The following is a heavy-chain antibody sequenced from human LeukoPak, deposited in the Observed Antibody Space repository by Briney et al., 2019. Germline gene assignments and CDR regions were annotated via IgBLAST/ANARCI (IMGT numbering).Heavy chain of an antibody. J-gene: IGHJ3*02. Sequence: GASVKVSCKASGYTLTSYYMHWVRRAPGQGLEWMGIINPTVGDTIYAQKFQGRITMTRDMSTSTVYMELSRLRSDDTAVYYCASYGFNISWQGGGHAFDIWGQGTMVTVSS. D-gene: IGHD6-13*01. CDR2: INPTVGDT. CDR1: GYTLTSYY. V-gene: IGHV1-46*01. CDR3: ASYGFNISWQGGGHAFDI.